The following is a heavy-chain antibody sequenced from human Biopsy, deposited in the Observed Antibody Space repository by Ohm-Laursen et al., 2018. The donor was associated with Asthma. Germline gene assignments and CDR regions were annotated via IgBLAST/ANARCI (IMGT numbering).Heavy chain of an antibody. V-gene: IGHV4-59*01. CDR3: VRAVRNEQWLAPFDY. D-gene: IGHD6-19*01. Sequence: GTLSLTCCVYGCSISSFYWSWIRQSPEKGLEWMGYVYWTGSTNYNPSLKSRITMSVDTSKNRMFLELTSVTAADTAIYYCVRAVRNEQWLAPFDYWGQGKPVTVSS. CDR1: GCSISSFY. CDR2: VYWTGST. J-gene: IGHJ4*02.